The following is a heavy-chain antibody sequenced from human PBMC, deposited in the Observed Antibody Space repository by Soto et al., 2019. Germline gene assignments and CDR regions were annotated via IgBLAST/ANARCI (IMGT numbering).Heavy chain of an antibody. D-gene: IGHD6-6*01. V-gene: IGHV1-69*01. Sequence: QVQLVQSGAEVKKPGSSVKGSCKASGGTFSSYAISWVRQAPGQGLEWMGGIIPIFGTANYAQKFQGRVTSTEGGATSTADKELSSPCSEDTGVYYGARDVACIAAQLEALDFWGQGTMVTVSS. CDR2: IIPIFGTA. CDR1: GGTFSSYA. J-gene: IGHJ3*01. CDR3: ARDVACIAAQLEALDF.